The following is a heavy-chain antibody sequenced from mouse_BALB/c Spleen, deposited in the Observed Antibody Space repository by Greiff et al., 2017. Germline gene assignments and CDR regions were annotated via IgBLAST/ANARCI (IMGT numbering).Heavy chain of an antibody. V-gene: IGHV5-6-5*01. CDR1: GFTFSSYA. J-gene: IGHJ3*01. CDR3: ARDYYGSRGFAY. D-gene: IGHD1-1*01. CDR2: ISSGGST. Sequence: EVKLVESGGGLVKPGGSLKLSCAASGFTFSSYAMSWVRQTPEKRLEWVASISSGGSTYYPDSVKGRFTISRDNARNILYLQMSSLRSEDTAMYYCARDYYGSRGFAYWGQGTLVTVSA.